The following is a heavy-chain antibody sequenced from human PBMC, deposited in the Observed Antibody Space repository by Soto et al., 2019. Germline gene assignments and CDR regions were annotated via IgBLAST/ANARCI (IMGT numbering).Heavy chain of an antibody. V-gene: IGHV4-39*01. CDR1: GGSISSNNYY. CDR3: ASHLRPTNCGGGYFDY. Sequence: QLQLQESGPGLVKPSETLSLTCFVSGGSISSNNYYWGWIRQPPGKGLEWIGSMSYSRSTYYNPSLKSRVTISVDTSKNQFSLKLNYVTAADTAVYYGASHLRPTNCGGGYFDYWGQGPLVTVSS. J-gene: IGHJ4*02. CDR2: MSYSRST. D-gene: IGHD3-16*01.